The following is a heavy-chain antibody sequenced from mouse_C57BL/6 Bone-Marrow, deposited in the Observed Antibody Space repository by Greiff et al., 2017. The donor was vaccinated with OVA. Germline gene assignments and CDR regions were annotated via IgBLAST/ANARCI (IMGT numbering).Heavy chain of an antibody. CDR3: AKDSSGYIYYAMDY. Sequence: QVQLQQPGAELVKPGASVKLSCKASGYTFTSYWMQWVKQRPGQGLEWIGEIDPSDSYTNYNQKFKGKATLTVDTSSSTAYMQLSSLTSEDSAVYDCAKDSSGYIYYAMDYWGQGTSVTVSS. D-gene: IGHD3-2*02. V-gene: IGHV1-50*01. CDR1: GYTFTSYW. J-gene: IGHJ4*01. CDR2: IDPSDSYT.